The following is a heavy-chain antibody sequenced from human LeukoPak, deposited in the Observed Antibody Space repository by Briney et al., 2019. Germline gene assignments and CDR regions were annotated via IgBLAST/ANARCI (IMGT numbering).Heavy chain of an antibody. CDR2: IRSTANGYAT. CDR1: GFTFSGSA. J-gene: IGHJ4*02. D-gene: IGHD3-10*01. Sequence: GGSLRLSCAASGFTFSGSALHWVRQVSGKGLEGVGRIRSTANGYATAYAASVKGRFTISRDDSKNTAYLQMDSLKTEDTAVYYCTGNYYGSGSYADLDYWGQGTLVTVSS. V-gene: IGHV3-73*01. CDR3: TGNYYGSGSYADLDY.